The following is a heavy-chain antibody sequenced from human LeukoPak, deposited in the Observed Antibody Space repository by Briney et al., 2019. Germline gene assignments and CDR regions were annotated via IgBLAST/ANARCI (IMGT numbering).Heavy chain of an antibody. CDR2: IDSAGDP. J-gene: IGHJ4*02. Sequence: PGGSLRLSCAASGFTFSSYDMHWVRQPTGKGLEWVSGIDSAGDPFYPGSVKGRFTISRENAKNSLYLQMNSLTAGDTAVYYCARACTSTWYDSPLDYWGQGTLVTVSS. CDR1: GFTFSSYD. CDR3: ARACTSTWYDSPLDY. V-gene: IGHV3-13*05. D-gene: IGHD6-13*01.